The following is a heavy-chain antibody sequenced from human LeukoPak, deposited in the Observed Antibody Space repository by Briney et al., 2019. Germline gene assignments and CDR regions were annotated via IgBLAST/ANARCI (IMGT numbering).Heavy chain of an antibody. J-gene: IGHJ3*02. Sequence: SETLSLTCTVSGGSISSYYWSWIRQPPGKGLEWIGYIYYSGSTNYNPSLKSRVTISVDTSKNQFSLKLSFVTAADTAVYYCARAKYYDFWSGYYDDAFDIWGQGTMVTVSS. CDR3: ARAKYYDFWSGYYDDAFDI. V-gene: IGHV4-59*01. CDR1: GGSISSYY. CDR2: IYYSGST. D-gene: IGHD3-3*01.